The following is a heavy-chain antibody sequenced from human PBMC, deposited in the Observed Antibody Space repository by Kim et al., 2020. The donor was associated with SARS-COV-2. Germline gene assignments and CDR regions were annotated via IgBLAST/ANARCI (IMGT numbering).Heavy chain of an antibody. J-gene: IGHJ4*02. Sequence: AAPVKGRFTISRNDSKNTLYLQMNSLKTEDTAVYYCTTVYYYDSSGYRDYWGQGTLVTVSS. V-gene: IGHV3-15*01. CDR3: TTVYYYDSSGYRDY. D-gene: IGHD3-22*01.